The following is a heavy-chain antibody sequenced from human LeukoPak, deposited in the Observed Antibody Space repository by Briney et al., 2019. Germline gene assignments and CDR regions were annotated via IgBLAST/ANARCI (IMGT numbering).Heavy chain of an antibody. CDR3: ARDRGRYYMDV. CDR2: ISSSSSYI. D-gene: IGHD6-25*01. V-gene: IGHV3-21*01. J-gene: IGHJ6*03. CDR1: GFTFSSYS. Sequence: PGGSLRLSCAASGFTFSSYSMNWVRQAPGKGLEWVSSISSSSSYIYYADSVKGRFTISRDNAKNSLYLQMNSLRAGDTAVYYCARDRGRYYMDVWGKGTTVTISS.